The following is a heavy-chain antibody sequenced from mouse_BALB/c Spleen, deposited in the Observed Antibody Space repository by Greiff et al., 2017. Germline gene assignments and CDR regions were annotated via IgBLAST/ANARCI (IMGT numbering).Heavy chain of an antibody. Sequence: EVQLVESGGGLVQPGGSRKLSCAASGFTFSSFGMHWVRQAPEKGLEWVAYISSGSSTIYYADTVKGRFTISRDNPKNTLFLQMTSLRSEDTAMYYCARLGDGYYVGAMDYWGQGTSVTVSS. CDR1: GFTFSSFG. V-gene: IGHV5-17*02. D-gene: IGHD2-3*01. CDR3: ARLGDGYYVGAMDY. CDR2: ISSGSSTI. J-gene: IGHJ4*01.